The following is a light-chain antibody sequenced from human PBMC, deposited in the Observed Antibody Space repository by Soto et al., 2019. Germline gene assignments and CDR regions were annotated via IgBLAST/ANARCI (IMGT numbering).Light chain of an antibody. CDR3: QSYDSSLSGVV. Sequence: QSVLTQPPSVSGAPGQRVTISCTGSSSNIGAGYDVHWYQQLPGTAPKLLIYGNSNRPSGVPDRFSGSKSGTSASLAITGLHAEDGCDYYCQSYDSSLSGVVFGGGTKLTVL. CDR2: GNS. J-gene: IGLJ2*01. CDR1: SSNIGAGYD. V-gene: IGLV1-40*01.